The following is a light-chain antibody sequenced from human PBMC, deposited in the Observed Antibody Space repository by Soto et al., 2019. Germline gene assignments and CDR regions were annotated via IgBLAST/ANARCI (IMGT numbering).Light chain of an antibody. V-gene: IGLV2-11*01. Sequence: QSALTQPRSVSGSPGQSVTISCTGTSSDVGGYNYVSWYQHHPGKAPKFIIFDVSSRPSGVPDRFSGSKSGNTASLTISGLQAEGEADYYCCSLAGGTTFRIFGGGTKLTVL. CDR2: DVS. CDR1: SSDVGGYNY. CDR3: CSLAGGTTFRI. J-gene: IGLJ2*01.